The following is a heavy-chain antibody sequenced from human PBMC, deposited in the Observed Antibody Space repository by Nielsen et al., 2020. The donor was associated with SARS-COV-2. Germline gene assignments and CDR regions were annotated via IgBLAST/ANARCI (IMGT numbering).Heavy chain of an antibody. CDR3: ARVYCGGDCYSANRYYYYYGMDV. CDR1: GFTFSSYA. J-gene: IGHJ6*02. Sequence: GGSLRLSCAASGFTFSSYAMHWVRQAPGKGLEWVAVISYDGSNKYYADSVKGRFTISRDNSTNTLYLQMNSLRAEDTAVYYCARVYCGGDCYSANRYYYYYGMDVWGQGTTVTVSS. V-gene: IGHV3-30-3*01. CDR2: ISYDGSNK. D-gene: IGHD2-21*02.